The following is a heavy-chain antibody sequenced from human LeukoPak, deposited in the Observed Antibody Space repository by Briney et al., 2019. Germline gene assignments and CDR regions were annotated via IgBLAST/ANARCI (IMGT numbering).Heavy chain of an antibody. CDR1: GGSISSYY. CDR2: IYYSGST. CDR3: ARGYSRTYFDY. Sequence: SETLSLTCTVSGGSISSYYWSWIRQPPGKGLEWIWYIYYSGSTNYNPSLKSRVTISIDTSKNQFSLKLSSVTAADTAVYYCARGYSRTYFDYWGQGTLVTVSS. D-gene: IGHD5-18*01. V-gene: IGHV4-59*08. J-gene: IGHJ4*02.